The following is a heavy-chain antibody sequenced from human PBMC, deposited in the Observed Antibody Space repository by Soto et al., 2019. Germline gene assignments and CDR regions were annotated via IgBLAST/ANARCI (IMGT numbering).Heavy chain of an antibody. V-gene: IGHV1-3*01. Sequence: ASVKVSCKASGYTFTSYAMHWVRQAPGQRLEWMGWINAGNGNTKYSQKFQGRVTITRDTSASTAYMELSSLRSEDTAVYYCATGGYCISTSCSPRLGYYYYYMDVRGKGTTLTVSS. D-gene: IGHD2-2*01. CDR2: INAGNGNT. CDR3: ATGGYCISTSCSPRLGYYYYYMDV. J-gene: IGHJ6*03. CDR1: GYTFTSYA.